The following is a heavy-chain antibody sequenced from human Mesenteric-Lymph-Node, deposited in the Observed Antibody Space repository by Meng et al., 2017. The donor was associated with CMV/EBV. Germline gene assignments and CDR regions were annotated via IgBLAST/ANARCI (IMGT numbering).Heavy chain of an antibody. Sequence: SETLSLTCAVSGGSISSGSYYWGWIRQPPGKGLEWIGSIYYSGSTYYNPSLKSRVTISVDTSKNQFSLKLSSVTAADTAVYYCARRKEEVPAANDAFDIWGQGTMVTVSS. CDR3: ARRKEEVPAANDAFDI. D-gene: IGHD2-2*01. CDR2: IYYSGST. V-gene: IGHV4-39*07. J-gene: IGHJ3*02. CDR1: GGSISSGSYY.